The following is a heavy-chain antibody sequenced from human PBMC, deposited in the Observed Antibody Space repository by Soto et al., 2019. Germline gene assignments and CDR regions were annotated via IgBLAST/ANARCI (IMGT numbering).Heavy chain of an antibody. J-gene: IGHJ4*02. V-gene: IGHV1-18*01. Sequence: XSVKDSCKASCYTFTSYYISWVRQAPGQXXXXXXXXSXXXGYXXYEXXXXXXPKXXXXXXXSTAYMELRRLRSDDTAVYYCARDTPPADYWGQGTMVTV. CDR3: ARDTPPADY. CDR1: CYTFTSYY. CDR2: XSXXXGYX.